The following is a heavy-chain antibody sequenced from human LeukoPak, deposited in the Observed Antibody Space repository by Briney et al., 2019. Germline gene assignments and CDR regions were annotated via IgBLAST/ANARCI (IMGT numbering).Heavy chain of an antibody. J-gene: IGHJ5*02. CDR3: AKDTFWSGSNWFDP. CDR1: GFTFSSYA. D-gene: IGHD3-3*01. Sequence: PGGSLRLSCAASGFTFSSYAMSWVRQAPGKGLEWVPAISGSGGSTYYADSVKGRFTISRDNSKNTLYLQMNSLRAEDTAVYYCAKDTFWSGSNWFDPWGQGTLVTVSS. CDR2: ISGSGGST. V-gene: IGHV3-23*01.